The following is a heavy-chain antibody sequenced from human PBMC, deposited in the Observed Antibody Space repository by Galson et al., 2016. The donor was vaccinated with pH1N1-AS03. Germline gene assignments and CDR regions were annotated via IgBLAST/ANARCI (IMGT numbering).Heavy chain of an antibody. CDR2: IHTDGSRT. V-gene: IGHV3-74*01. CDR1: GFTFGGYW. Sequence: SLRLSCAASGFTFGGYWMHWVRQGPGKGLEWVSHIHTDGSRTTYADSVKGRFTISRDNAKNSLFLQMNSLRGEDTAVYYCAREGAMITFGGVGPASDYWGQGTLVTVSS. CDR3: AREGAMITFGGVGPASDY. J-gene: IGHJ4*02. D-gene: IGHD3-16*01.